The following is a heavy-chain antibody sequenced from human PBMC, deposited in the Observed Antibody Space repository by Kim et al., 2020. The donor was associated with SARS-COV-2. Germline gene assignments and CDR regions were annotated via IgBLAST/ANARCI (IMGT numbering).Heavy chain of an antibody. J-gene: IGHJ5*01. V-gene: IGHV3-15*01. Sequence: GGSLRLSCAASGLTFIDAWMSWVRQAPGQGLEWVGRIKSNRVGGPTDYAAPVKGRFTISRDDSKNTVYLQMNSLRPEDTAVYYCTWTGYNWFDSWGQGALVTVSA. CDR3: TWTGYNWFDS. CDR2: IKSNRVGGPT. CDR1: GLTFIDAW.